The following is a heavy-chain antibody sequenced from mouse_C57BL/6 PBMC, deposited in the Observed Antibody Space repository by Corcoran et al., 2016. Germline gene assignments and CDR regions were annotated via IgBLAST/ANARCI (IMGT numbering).Heavy chain of an antibody. V-gene: IGHV1-19*01. D-gene: IGHD1-1*01. CDR2: INPYNGGT. Sequence: EVQLQQSGPVLVKPGASVKMSCKASGYTFTDYSMNWVKQSHGKSLEWIGVINPYNGGTSYNQKFKGKATLTVDKSSSTAYMELNSLTSEDSAVYYCARDTTVVATNYFDYWGQGTTLTVSS. CDR1: GYTFTDYS. CDR3: ARDTTVVATNYFDY. J-gene: IGHJ2*01.